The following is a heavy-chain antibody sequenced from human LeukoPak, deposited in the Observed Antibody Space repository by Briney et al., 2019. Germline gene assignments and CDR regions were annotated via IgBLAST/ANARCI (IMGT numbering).Heavy chain of an antibody. Sequence: SVKLSCKASGGTFSSYAISWVRQAPGQGLEWMGRIIPIFGTANYAQKFQGRVTITTDESTSTAYMELSSLRSEDTAVYYCARVYGSGSPDAFDIWGQGTTVTVSS. CDR3: ARVYGSGSPDAFDI. CDR2: IIPIFGTA. J-gene: IGHJ3*02. V-gene: IGHV1-69*05. D-gene: IGHD3-10*01. CDR1: GGTFSSYA.